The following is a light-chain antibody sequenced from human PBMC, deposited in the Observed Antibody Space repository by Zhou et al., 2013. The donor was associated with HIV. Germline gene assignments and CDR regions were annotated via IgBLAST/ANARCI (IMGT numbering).Light chain of an antibody. V-gene: IGKV3-15*01. CDR3: QYAKT. CDR1: QSVRSN. Sequence: EIVMTQSPGTLSVSPGERATLSCRASQSVRSNLAWYQQKPGQAPRLLIYGASTRATGIPARFSGSGSGTDFTLTISSLQSEDFAVYYCQYAKTFGHGTKVEVQ. CDR2: GAS. J-gene: IGKJ1*01.